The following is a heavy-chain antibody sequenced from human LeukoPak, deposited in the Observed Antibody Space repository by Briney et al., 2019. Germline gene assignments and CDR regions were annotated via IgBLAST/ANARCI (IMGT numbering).Heavy chain of an antibody. V-gene: IGHV4-39*01. J-gene: IGHJ4*02. D-gene: IGHD6-13*01. CDR1: GGSTSSSSYY. CDR3: ARRAGYSSSSAQSPFDY. CDR2: IYYSGST. Sequence: PSETLSLTCTVSGGSTSSSSYYWGWIRQPPGKGLEWIGSIYYSGSTYYNPSLKSRVTISVDTSKNQFSLKLSSVTAADTAVYYCARRAGYSSSSAQSPFDYWGQGTLVTVSS.